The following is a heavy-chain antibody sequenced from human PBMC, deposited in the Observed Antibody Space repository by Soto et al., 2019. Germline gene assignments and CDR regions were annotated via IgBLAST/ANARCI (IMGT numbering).Heavy chain of an antibody. CDR3: ARLKRIAARPGAFDY. V-gene: IGHV4-39*01. J-gene: IGHJ4*02. CDR1: GGSISSSSYY. D-gene: IGHD6-6*01. CDR2: IYYSGST. Sequence: SETLSLTCTVSGGSISSSSYYWGWIRQPPGKGLEWIGSIYYSGSTYYNPSLKSRVTISVDTSKNQFSLKLSSVTAADTAVYYCARLKRIAARPGAFDYWGQGTLVTVS.